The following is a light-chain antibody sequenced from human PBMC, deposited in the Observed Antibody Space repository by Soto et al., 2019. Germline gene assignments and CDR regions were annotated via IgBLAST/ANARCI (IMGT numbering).Light chain of an antibody. CDR2: DVN. J-gene: IGLJ2*01. CDR1: NSDVGRYDH. V-gene: IGLV2-23*02. Sequence: QSVLTQPASVSGSPGQSIIVSCTGTNSDVGRYDHVSWLQHSPGKAPKVVIYDVNNRPSGVSNRFSGSKSDNTAALTISGLQAEDEGDYYCCSYEGDGVVFGGGTKVTVL. CDR3: CSYEGDGVV.